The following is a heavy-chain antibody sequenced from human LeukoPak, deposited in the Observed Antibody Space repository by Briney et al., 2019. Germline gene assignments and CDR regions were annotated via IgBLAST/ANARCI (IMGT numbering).Heavy chain of an antibody. V-gene: IGHV4-34*01. CDR1: GGSFSGYY. J-gene: IGHJ5*02. Sequence: SETLSLTCAVYGGSFSGYYWSWIRQPPGKGLEWIGEINHSGSTNYNPSLKSRVTISVDTSKNQFSLKVSSVTAADTAVYYCARGFGSGSFLAWGQGTLVTVSS. CDR3: ARGFGSGSFLA. CDR2: INHSGST. D-gene: IGHD3-10*01.